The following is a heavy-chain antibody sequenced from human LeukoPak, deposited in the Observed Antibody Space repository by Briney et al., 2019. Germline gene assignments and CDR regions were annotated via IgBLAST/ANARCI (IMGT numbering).Heavy chain of an antibody. CDR3: ARSGYCSSTSCPHYSYYGMDV. V-gene: IGHV4-34*01. CDR2: INHSGST. Sequence: SETLSLTCAVYGGSFSGYYWSWIRQPPGKGLEWIGEINHSGSTNYNPSLKSRVTISVDTSKNQFSLKLSSVTAADTAVYYCARSGYCSSTSCPHYSYYGMDVWGQGTTVTVSS. J-gene: IGHJ6*02. CDR1: GGSFSGYY. D-gene: IGHD2-2*01.